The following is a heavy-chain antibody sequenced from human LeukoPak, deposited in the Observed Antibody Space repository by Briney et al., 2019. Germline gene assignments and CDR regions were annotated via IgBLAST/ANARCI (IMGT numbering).Heavy chain of an antibody. CDR1: GYTFTGYW. CDR2: INPNSGGT. Sequence: GASVRVSCKAFGYTFTGYWMHWVRQAPGQGLEWMGWINPNSGGTNYAQKFQGRVTMTRDTSISTAYMELSRLRSDDTAVYYCARALTYYYDSSGLYYFDYWGQGTLVTVSS. D-gene: IGHD3-22*01. V-gene: IGHV1-2*02. J-gene: IGHJ4*02. CDR3: ARALTYYYDSSGLYYFDY.